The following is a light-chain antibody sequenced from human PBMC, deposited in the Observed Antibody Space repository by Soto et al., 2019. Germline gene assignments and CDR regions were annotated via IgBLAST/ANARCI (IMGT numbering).Light chain of an antibody. J-gene: IGKJ2*01. CDR3: MQALQTPPT. CDR1: QSLLHSNGYNY. Sequence: DLVMTQSPLSLPVTPGEPASISCRSSQSLLHSNGYNYLDWYLQKPGQSPQLLINLGSNRASGVPYRFSGSGSGTDFTLKISRVEAEDVGVYYCMQALQTPPTFGQGTKLEIK. V-gene: IGKV2-28*01. CDR2: LGS.